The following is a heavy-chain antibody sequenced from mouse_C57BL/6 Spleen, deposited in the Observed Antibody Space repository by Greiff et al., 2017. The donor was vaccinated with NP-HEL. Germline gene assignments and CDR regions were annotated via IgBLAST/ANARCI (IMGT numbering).Heavy chain of an antibody. J-gene: IGHJ2*01. D-gene: IGHD1-1*01. CDR1: GYSITSGYY. V-gene: IGHV3-6*01. CDR3: ARGDYYGSRYYFDY. CDR2: ISYDGSN. Sequence: EVKLQESGPGLVKPSQSLSLTCSVTGYSITSGYYWNWIRQFPGNKLEWMGYISYDGSNNYNPSLKNRISITRDTSKNQFFLKLNSVTTEDTATYYCARGDYYGSRYYFDYWGQGTTLTVSS.